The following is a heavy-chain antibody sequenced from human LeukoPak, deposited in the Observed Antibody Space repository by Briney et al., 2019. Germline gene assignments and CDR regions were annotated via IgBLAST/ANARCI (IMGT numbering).Heavy chain of an antibody. CDR3: ANVVRYENSGQNGFDI. J-gene: IGHJ3*02. CDR1: GFTFSSYE. D-gene: IGHD3-22*01. CDR2: ISSSGSTI. Sequence: GGSLRLSCAASGFTFSSYEMNWVRQAPGKGLEWVSYISSSGSTIYYAEPVKGRFTISRDNAKNKLYLQMHSLRAEDTAVYYCANVVRYENSGQNGFDIGGQGTMVTVSS. V-gene: IGHV3-48*03.